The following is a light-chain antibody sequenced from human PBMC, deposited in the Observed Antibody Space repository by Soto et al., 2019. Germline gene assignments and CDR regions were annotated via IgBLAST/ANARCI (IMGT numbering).Light chain of an antibody. J-gene: IGKJ4*01. Sequence: ETVMTQSPATLSVSPGEKATLSCRASQGVTNDLAWYQHKPGQAPGLLIYGASTGATGIPARFSGSGSGTEFTLTINSLQSEDFAIYYCQQYNNWPITFGGGTKVEIK. CDR2: GAS. V-gene: IGKV3-15*01. CDR3: QQYNNWPIT. CDR1: QGVTND.